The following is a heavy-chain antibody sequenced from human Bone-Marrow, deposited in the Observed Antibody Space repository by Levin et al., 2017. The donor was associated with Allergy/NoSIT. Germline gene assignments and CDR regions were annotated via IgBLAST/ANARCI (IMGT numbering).Heavy chain of an antibody. CDR2: INSDGSST. CDR1: GFTFSSYW. V-gene: IGHV3-74*01. J-gene: IGHJ3*02. CDR3: AREGVVVVAATPYAFDI. D-gene: IGHD2-15*01. Sequence: GESLKISCAASGFTFSSYWMHWVRQAPGKGLVWVSRINSDGSSTSYADSVKGRFTISRDNAKNTLYLQMNSLRAEDTAVYYCAREGVVVVAATPYAFDIWGQGTMVTVSS.